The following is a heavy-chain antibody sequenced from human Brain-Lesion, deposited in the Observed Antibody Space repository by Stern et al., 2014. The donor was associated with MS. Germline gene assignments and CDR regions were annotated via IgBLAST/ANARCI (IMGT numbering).Heavy chain of an antibody. CDR1: GFTFGSCA. V-gene: IGHV3-30*18. J-gene: IGHJ5*02. Sequence: VQLVESGGGVVQPGRPLRLYCVASGFTFGSCAMHWVRQAPGKGLEWGAGVSYDGSNKYYADSVKGRFTISRDNSQNTLYMQMSSLRPEDTAVYYCAKDRQYLTYFFDHWGQGSLVTVSS. CDR3: AKDRQYLTYFFDH. D-gene: IGHD2/OR15-2a*01. CDR2: VSYDGSNK.